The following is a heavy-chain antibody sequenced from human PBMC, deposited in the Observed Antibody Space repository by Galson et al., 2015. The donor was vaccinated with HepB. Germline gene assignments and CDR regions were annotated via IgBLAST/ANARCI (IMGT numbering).Heavy chain of an antibody. CDR2: ISGSGTTT. CDR1: GFTFSSYA. V-gene: IGHV3-23*01. J-gene: IGHJ6*02. CDR3: AKGWEAAAGTNGMDV. D-gene: IGHD6-13*01. Sequence: SLRLSCAASGFTFSSYAMTWVRQAPAKGLEWVSTISGSGTTTYYADSMKGRFTMSRDNSKNTVYLQMNRLRVEDTALYYCAKGWEAAAGTNGMDVWGQGTTVTVFS.